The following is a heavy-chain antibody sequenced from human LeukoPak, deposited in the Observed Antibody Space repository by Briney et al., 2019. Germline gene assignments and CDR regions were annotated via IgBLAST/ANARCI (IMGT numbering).Heavy chain of an antibody. D-gene: IGHD6-6*01. Sequence: VSVKVSCKASGYTFTSYYTHWVRQAPGQGLEWMGIINPSGGSTSYAQKFQGRVTMTRDMSTSTVYMELSSLRSEDTAVYYCARDLSGYSSSSGNDYWGQGTLVTVSS. CDR2: INPSGGST. CDR3: ARDLSGYSSSSGNDY. J-gene: IGHJ4*02. CDR1: GYTFTSYY. V-gene: IGHV1-46*01.